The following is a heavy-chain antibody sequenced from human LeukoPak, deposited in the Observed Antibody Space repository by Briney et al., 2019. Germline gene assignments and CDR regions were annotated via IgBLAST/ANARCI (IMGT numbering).Heavy chain of an antibody. Sequence: PSETLSLTCTVSGGSISGSCCYWGWIRQTPGKDLEWIGSTSYSGSTRYNPSFKSRVTVSVDTSKNQFFLNLSSVTAADTAVYYCSRTTRDSAIIAAHWGQGTLVTVSS. J-gene: IGHJ4*02. V-gene: IGHV4-39*01. CDR3: SRTTRDSAIIAAH. CDR1: GGSISGSCCY. CDR2: TSYSGST. D-gene: IGHD1-1*01.